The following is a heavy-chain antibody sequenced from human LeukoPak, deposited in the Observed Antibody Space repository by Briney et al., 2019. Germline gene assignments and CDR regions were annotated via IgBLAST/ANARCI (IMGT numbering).Heavy chain of an antibody. CDR1: GGTFSSYA. D-gene: IGHD6-6*01. Sequence: GASVKVSCKASGGTFSSYAISWVRQAPGQGLEWMGRIIPIFGTANYAQKFQGRVTITTDESTSTAYMELSSLRSEDTAVYYCARDHYSSSSGDYYYYMDVWGKGTTVTVSS. V-gene: IGHV1-69*05. CDR2: IIPIFGTA. CDR3: ARDHYSSSSGDYYYYMDV. J-gene: IGHJ6*03.